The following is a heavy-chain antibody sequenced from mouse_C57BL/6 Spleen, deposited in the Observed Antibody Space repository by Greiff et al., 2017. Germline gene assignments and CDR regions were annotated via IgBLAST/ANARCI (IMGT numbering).Heavy chain of an antibody. CDR3: ARSEDSGPYFDY. Sequence: VQLQQPGAELVRPGSSVKLSCKASGYTFTSYWMHWVKQRPIQGLEWIGNIDPSDSETHYNQKFKDKATLTVDKSSSTAYMQLSSLTSEDSAVYYCARSEDSGPYFDYWGQGTTRTVSS. CDR2: IDPSDSET. D-gene: IGHD3-2*02. CDR1: GYTFTSYW. J-gene: IGHJ2*01. V-gene: IGHV1-52*01.